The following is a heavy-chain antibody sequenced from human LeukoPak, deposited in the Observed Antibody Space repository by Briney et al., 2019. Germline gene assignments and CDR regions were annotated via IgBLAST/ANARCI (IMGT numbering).Heavy chain of an antibody. J-gene: IGHJ3*02. D-gene: IGHD2-15*01. CDR3: ARVGCSGGSCYPYDAFDI. CDR2: IYYSGST. Sequence: KPSETLSLTCTVSGGSISSYYWSWIRQPPGKGLEWIGYIYYSGSTNYNPSLKSRVTISVDTSKNQFSLKLSSVTAADTAVYYCARVGCSGGSCYPYDAFDIWGQGTMVTVSS. V-gene: IGHV4-59*01. CDR1: GGSISSYY.